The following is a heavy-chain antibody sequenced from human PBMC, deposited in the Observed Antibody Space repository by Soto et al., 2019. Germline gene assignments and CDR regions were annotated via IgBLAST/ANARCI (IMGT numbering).Heavy chain of an antibody. J-gene: IGHJ6*03. CDR3: ARAYDFWSGYAAALDYYMDV. D-gene: IGHD3-3*01. V-gene: IGHV4-59*01. CDR2: IYYSGST. Sequence: PSETLSLTCTVSGGSISSYYWSWTRQPPGKGLEWIGYIYYSGSTNYNPSLKSRVTISVDTSKNQFSLKLSSVTAADTAVYYCARAYDFWSGYAAALDYYMDVWGKGTKVTVSS. CDR1: GGSISSYY.